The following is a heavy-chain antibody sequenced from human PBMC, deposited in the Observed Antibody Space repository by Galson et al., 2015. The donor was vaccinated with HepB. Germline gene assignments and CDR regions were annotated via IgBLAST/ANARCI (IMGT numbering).Heavy chain of an antibody. J-gene: IGHJ5*02. CDR1: GGTFSSYA. D-gene: IGHD4-17*01. CDR2: IIPILGIA. Sequence: SVKVSCKASGGTFSSYAISWVRQAPGQGLEWMGRIIPILGIANYAQKFQGRVTITADKSTSTAYMELSSLGSEDTAVYYCARGSGFTVTTCRWVDPWGQGTLVTVSS. CDR3: ARGSGFTVTTCRWVDP. V-gene: IGHV1-69*04.